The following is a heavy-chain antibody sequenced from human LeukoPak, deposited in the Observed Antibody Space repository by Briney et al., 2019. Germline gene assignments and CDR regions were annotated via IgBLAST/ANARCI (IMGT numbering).Heavy chain of an antibody. V-gene: IGHV1-69*13. D-gene: IGHD2-8*01. J-gene: IGHJ4*02. CDR1: GYTFTSYG. CDR3: ARELKGYCTNGVCYTDSGYYLDY. CDR2: IIPIFGTA. Sequence: ASVKVSCKASGYTFTSYGISWVRQAPGQGLEWMGGIIPIFGTANYAQKFQGRVTITADESTSTAYMELSSLRSEDTAVYYCARELKGYCTNGVCYTDSGYYLDYWGQGTLVTVSS.